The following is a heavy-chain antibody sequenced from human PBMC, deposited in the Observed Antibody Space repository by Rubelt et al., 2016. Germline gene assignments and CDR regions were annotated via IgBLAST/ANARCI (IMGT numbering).Heavy chain of an antibody. D-gene: IGHD3-3*01. CDR1: GGSISSGGYY. CDR2: IYYSGST. Sequence: QVQLQESGPGLVKPSQTLSLTCTVSGGSISSGGYYWSWIRQHPGKGLEWIGYIYYSGSTNYNPSLKSRVTISVDTSKNQFSRKLSSVTAADTAVYYCAGGITSFGVASGYFDYWGQGTLVTVSS. V-gene: IGHV4-31*03. J-gene: IGHJ4*02. CDR3: AGGITSFGVASGYFDY.